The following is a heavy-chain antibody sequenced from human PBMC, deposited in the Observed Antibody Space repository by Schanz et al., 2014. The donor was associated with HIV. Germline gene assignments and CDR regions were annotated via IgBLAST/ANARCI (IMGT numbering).Heavy chain of an antibody. V-gene: IGHV3-30*19. Sequence: QVQLVESGGGVVQPGRSLRLSCAASGFTFRSYGMHWVRQAPGKGLEWVAVISYDGSNQYYADSVKGRFTISRDNSKNTLYLQMNSLRAEDTAVYYCAKDGSWEAFDVFDIWGQGTMVIVSS. CDR1: GFTFRSYG. CDR3: AKDGSWEAFDVFDI. J-gene: IGHJ3*02. CDR2: ISYDGSNQ. D-gene: IGHD1-26*01.